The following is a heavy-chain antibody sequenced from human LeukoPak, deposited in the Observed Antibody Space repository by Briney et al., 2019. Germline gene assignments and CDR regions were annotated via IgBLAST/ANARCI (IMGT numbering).Heavy chain of an antibody. CDR1: GYTFTSYA. D-gene: IGHD2-15*01. CDR3: ARVYCSGGSCYSPHDAFDI. CDR2: IIPIFGTA. J-gene: IGHJ3*02. Sequence: ASVKVSCKASGYTFTSYAMNWVRQAPGQGLEWMGGIIPIFGTANYAQKFQGRVTITADESTSTAYLELSSLRSEDTAVYYCARVYCSGGSCYSPHDAFDIWGQGTMVTVSS. V-gene: IGHV1-69*13.